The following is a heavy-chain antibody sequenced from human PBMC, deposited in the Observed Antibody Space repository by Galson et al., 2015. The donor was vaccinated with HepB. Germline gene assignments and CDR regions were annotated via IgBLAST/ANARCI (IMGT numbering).Heavy chain of an antibody. D-gene: IGHD4-17*01. Sequence: SLRLSCAASGFTFSSYAMHWVRQAPGKGLEYVSAISSNGGSTYYADSVKGRFTIFRDNSKNTLYLQMSSLRAEDTAVYYCVVTTVTTHLFDYWGQGTLVTVSS. J-gene: IGHJ4*02. CDR3: VVTTVTTHLFDY. CDR1: GFTFSSYA. V-gene: IGHV3-64D*06. CDR2: ISSNGGST.